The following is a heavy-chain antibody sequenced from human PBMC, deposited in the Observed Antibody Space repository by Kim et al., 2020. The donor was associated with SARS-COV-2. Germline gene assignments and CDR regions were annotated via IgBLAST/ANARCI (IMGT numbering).Heavy chain of an antibody. J-gene: IGHJ4*02. V-gene: IGHV1-8*01. CDR2: MTPNSGNT. CDR1: GYTFTSYD. Sequence: ASVKVSCKAYGYTFTSYDINWVRQATGQGLEWMGWMTPNSGNTGDAQKFQGRVTMTRNTSISTAYMELSSLRSEDTAVYYCARGRGIAARHYGIRYWGQGTLVTVSS. D-gene: IGHD6-6*01. CDR3: ARGRGIAARHYGIRY.